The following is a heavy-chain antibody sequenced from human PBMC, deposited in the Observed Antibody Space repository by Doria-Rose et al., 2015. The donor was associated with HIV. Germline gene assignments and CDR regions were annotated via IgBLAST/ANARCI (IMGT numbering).Heavy chain of an antibody. CDR1: GFAFSRYS. D-gene: IGHD3-22*01. CDR3: ARDHYDSGGYYSD. CDR2: ISSSSEYI. Sequence: VQLVQSGGGLVTPGGSLRLSCAASGFAFSRYSMNWVRQAPGKGLEWVSSISSSSEYIYYVDSVQGRFTISRDNAKNSVYLQMNSLRTEDTAVYYCARDHYDSGGYYSDWGQGTLVTVSS. V-gene: IGHV3-21*03. J-gene: IGHJ4*02.